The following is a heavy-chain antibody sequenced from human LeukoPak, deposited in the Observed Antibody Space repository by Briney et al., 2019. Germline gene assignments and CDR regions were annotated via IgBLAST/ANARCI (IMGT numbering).Heavy chain of an antibody. Sequence: SETLSLTCAVSGGSISSGGYSWSWIRQPPGKALEWIGNIFYSGSTYYNPSLKSRVTISIDTSKNQFSLKLSSVTAADTAVYYCARDGEVLSSSWFWFDPWGQGTLVTVSS. CDR2: IFYSGST. V-gene: IGHV4-30-4*07. CDR1: GGSISSGGYS. D-gene: IGHD6-13*01. CDR3: ARDGEVLSSSWFWFDP. J-gene: IGHJ5*02.